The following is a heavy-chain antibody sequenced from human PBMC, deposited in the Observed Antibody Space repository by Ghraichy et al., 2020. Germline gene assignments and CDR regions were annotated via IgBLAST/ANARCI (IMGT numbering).Heavy chain of an antibody. CDR1: GGSISGYY. CDR3: ARHGPSGNYDTTGHDY. V-gene: IGHV4-59*08. Sequence: SETLSLTCTVSGGSISGYYWSWIRQSPEKGLEWIGYISYSGSTSYNPSLKSRLTISVDTSKNQFSLNLNSVTAADTAVYYCARHGPSGNYDTTGHDYWGQGALVTVSP. CDR2: ISYSGST. J-gene: IGHJ4*02. D-gene: IGHD3-22*01.